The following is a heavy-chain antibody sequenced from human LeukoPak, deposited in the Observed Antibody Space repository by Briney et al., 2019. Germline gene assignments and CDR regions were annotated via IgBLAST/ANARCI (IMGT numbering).Heavy chain of an antibody. Sequence: SQTLSLTCTVSGGSISSGDYYWSWIRQPPGKGLEWIGYIYYSGITYYNPPLKSRVTISVDTSKNQFSLKLRSVTAADTAVYYCARERRGMTQLDYWGQGTLVTVSS. CDR2: IYYSGIT. J-gene: IGHJ4*02. V-gene: IGHV4-30-4*01. CDR3: ARERRGMTQLDY. CDR1: GGSISSGDYY.